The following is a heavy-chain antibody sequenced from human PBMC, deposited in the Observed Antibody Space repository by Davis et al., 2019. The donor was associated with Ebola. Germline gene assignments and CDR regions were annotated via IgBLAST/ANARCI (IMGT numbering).Heavy chain of an antibody. CDR2: IQYSGSP. Sequence: MPSETLSLTCTVSGGSVSSGGYYWNWIRQPPGKGLEWVGCIQYSGSPIYNPSLKSRVTLSVDRSKNQFSLKLSSVTAADTAVYYCARGDYAGSSFDYWGQGTLVTVSS. CDR1: GGSVSSGGYY. D-gene: IGHD4-23*01. J-gene: IGHJ4*02. CDR3: ARGDYAGSSFDY. V-gene: IGHV4-61*08.